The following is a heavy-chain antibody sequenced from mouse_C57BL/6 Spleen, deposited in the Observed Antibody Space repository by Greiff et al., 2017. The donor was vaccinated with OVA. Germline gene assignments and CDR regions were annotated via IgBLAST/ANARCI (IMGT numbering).Heavy chain of an antibody. J-gene: IGHJ2*01. CDR2: ISSGGSYT. CDR3: ARQDDGYLNFDY. V-gene: IGHV5-6*01. D-gene: IGHD2-3*01. Sequence: EVNLVESGGDLVKPGGSLKLSCAASGFTFSSYGMSWVRQTPDKRLEWVATISSGGSYTYYPDSVKGRFTISRDNAKNTLYLQMSSLKSEDTAMYYCARQDDGYLNFDYWGQGTTLTVSS. CDR1: GFTFSSYG.